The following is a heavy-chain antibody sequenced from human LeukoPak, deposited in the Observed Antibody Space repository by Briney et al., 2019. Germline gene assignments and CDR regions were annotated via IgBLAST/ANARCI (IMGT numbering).Heavy chain of an antibody. CDR1: GFTFSTYS. V-gene: IGHV3-48*02. CDR2: ITSSSSTI. J-gene: IGHJ4*02. Sequence: PGGSLRLSCAASGFTFSTYSMNWVRQAPGKGLEWVSYITSSSSTIYYADSVKGRFTISRDNAKNSLYLQMNGLRDEDTAVYYCARGPNALDYWGQGTLVTVSS. CDR3: ARGPNALDY.